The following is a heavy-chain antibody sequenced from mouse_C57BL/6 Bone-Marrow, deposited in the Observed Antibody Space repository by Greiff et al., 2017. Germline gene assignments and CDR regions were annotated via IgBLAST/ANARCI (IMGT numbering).Heavy chain of an antibody. CDR3: ARHERYYDYEGYFDY. CDR1: GYTFTEYT. CDR2: FYPGSGSI. Sequence: VQLQQSGAELVKPGASVKLSCKASGYTFTEYTIHWVKQRSGQGLEWIGWFYPGSGSIKYNERFKDKATLTADKSSNTVYMELSRLTSDDSAVYCCARHERYYDYEGYFDYWGQGTTLTVSS. V-gene: IGHV1-62-2*01. J-gene: IGHJ2*01. D-gene: IGHD2-4*01.